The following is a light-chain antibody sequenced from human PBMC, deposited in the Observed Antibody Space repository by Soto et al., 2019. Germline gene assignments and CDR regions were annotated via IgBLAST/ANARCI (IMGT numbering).Light chain of an antibody. V-gene: IGKV3-11*01. CDR1: QSVGGY. CDR3: HQRSNWPPLT. Sequence: EIVLTQSPATLSLSPGERATLSCRASQSVGGYLDWYQQKPGQAPRLLIYDASNRASGIPARFSGSGSGTDFTLTIRSPEPEDLAVYYCHQRSNWPPLTFGGGTKVEIK. CDR2: DAS. J-gene: IGKJ4*01.